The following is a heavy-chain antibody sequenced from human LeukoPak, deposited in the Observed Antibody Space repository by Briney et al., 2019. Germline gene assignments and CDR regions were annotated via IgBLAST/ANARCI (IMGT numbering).Heavy chain of an antibody. Sequence: PGGSLRLSCAASGFTFSSYEMNWVRQAPGKGLEWVSYISSSGSTIYYADSVKGRFTISRDNAKNSLYLQMNSLRAEDTAVYYCARDPDVDTTIGRVWGQGTLVTVSS. CDR1: GFTFSSYE. CDR2: ISSSGSTI. J-gene: IGHJ4*02. V-gene: IGHV3-48*03. D-gene: IGHD5-18*01. CDR3: ARDPDVDTTIGRV.